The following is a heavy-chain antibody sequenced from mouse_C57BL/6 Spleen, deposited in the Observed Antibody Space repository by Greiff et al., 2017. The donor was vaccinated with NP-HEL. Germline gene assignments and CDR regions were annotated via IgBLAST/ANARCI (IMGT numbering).Heavy chain of an antibody. CDR2: IDPEDGET. Sequence: VQLKESGAELVKPGASVKLSCTASGFNIKDYYMHWVKQRTEQGLEWIGRIDPEDGETKYAPKFQGKATITADTSSNTAYLQLSSLTSEDTAVYYCARDRYYDYGWYFDVWGTGTTVTVSS. J-gene: IGHJ1*03. CDR1: GFNIKDYY. D-gene: IGHD2-4*01. CDR3: ARDRYYDYGWYFDV. V-gene: IGHV14-2*01.